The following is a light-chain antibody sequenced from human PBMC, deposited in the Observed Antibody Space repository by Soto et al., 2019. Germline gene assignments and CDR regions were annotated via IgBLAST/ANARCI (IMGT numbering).Light chain of an antibody. Sequence: AIRMTQSPSSLSASPGDRVTITCRASQGISSYLAWYQQKPGKAPKLLIYAASTLQSGVPSRFSGSGSGTDFTLTISCLQSEDFATYYCQQYYSYPRMFGQGTKVDNK. J-gene: IGKJ1*01. CDR1: QGISSY. CDR3: QQYYSYPRM. V-gene: IGKV1-8*01. CDR2: AAS.